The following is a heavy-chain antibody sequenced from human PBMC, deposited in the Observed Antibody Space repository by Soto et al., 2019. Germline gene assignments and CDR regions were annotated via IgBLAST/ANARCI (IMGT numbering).Heavy chain of an antibody. V-gene: IGHV3-23*01. CDR1: GFMFSNFA. D-gene: IGHD2-2*01. J-gene: IGHJ6*02. Sequence: GGSLRLSCAGSGFMFSNFAMTWVRQAPGKGLEWVSTTRSNGEHTYYADSVKGRFTVSRDNSKNTLFLEMSSLRAEDTAIYYCAKDSKSVSVSAARVYGMDVWGEGTTVAVYS. CDR3: AKDSKSVSVSAARVYGMDV. CDR2: TRSNGEHT.